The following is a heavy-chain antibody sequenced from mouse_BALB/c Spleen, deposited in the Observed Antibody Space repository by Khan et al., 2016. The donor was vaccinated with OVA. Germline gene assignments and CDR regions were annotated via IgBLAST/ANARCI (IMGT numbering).Heavy chain of an antibody. CDR3: ARDYWFVY. CDR1: GFTFSNYA. CDR2: ISTGDTT. J-gene: IGHJ3*01. V-gene: IGHV5-6-5*01. Sequence: DVQLVESGGGLVKPGGSLKVSCAASGFTFSNYAMSWVRQTPEKRLEWVASISTGDTTYYPDSVKGRFTISRDNARNILYLKMSSLRSDDTAMYYCARDYWFVYWGQGTLVTVSA.